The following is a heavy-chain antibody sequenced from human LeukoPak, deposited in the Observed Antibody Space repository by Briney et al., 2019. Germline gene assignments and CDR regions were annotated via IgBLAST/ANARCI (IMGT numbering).Heavy chain of an antibody. CDR1: GDSVTNHY. V-gene: IGHV4-59*02. D-gene: IGHD3-10*01. CDR2: IYYSGSI. J-gene: IGHJ4*02. Sequence: SETLSLTCIVSGDSVTNHYWSLIRQPPGKGLEWIGYIYYSGSINYNPSLKGRVTISVDTSRNQFSMKLNSVTAADTAVYYCAGSGGLANQGAVFDYWGQGTLVTVSS. CDR3: AGSGGLANQGAVFDY.